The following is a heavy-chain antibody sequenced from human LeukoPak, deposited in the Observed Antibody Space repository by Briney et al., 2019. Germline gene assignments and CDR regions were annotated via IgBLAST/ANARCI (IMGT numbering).Heavy chain of an antibody. CDR1: GLAFSAYK. J-gene: IGHJ4*02. CDR3: VVDLSGSADY. D-gene: IGHD3-10*01. CDR2: TNEHGTII. Sequence: PGGSLRLSCAASGLAFSAYKMHWVRQAPGEGLVWVSRTNEHGTIINYADSVKGRFTNSRDNAKNTLYLQMNSLRTEDSALYYCVVDLSGSADYWGQGTLVTVSS. V-gene: IGHV3-74*01.